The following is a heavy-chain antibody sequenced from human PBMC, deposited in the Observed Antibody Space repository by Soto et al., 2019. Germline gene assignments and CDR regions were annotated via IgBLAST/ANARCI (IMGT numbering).Heavy chain of an antibody. CDR2: IIPIFGTA. CDR1: GGTFSSYA. CDR3: ARVWGSRSYSGKAAVYYYYGIDV. V-gene: IGHV1-69*01. J-gene: IGHJ6*02. Sequence: QVQLVQSGAEVKKPGSSVKVSCKASGGTFSSYAISWVRQAPGQGLEWMGGIIPIFGTANYAQKFQGRVTITADESTSTAYMELSSLRSDDTAVYYCARVWGSRSYSGKAAVYYYYGIDVWGQGTTVTVSS. D-gene: IGHD3-10*01.